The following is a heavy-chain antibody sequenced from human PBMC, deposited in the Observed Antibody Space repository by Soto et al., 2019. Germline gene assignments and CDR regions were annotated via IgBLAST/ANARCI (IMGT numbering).Heavy chain of an antibody. Sequence: QVQLVESGGGLVKPGGSLRLSCAASGFTFSDYYMSWIRQAPGKGLEWVSFINSSGSTIYHADSVKGRFTISRDNARNSVYLHINTLRAEDTAVYYCAEAYCITPTCNWGPGHWGRGTLVTVSS. J-gene: IGHJ4*02. CDR3: AEAYCITPTCNWGPGH. CDR1: GFTFSDYY. V-gene: IGHV3-11*01. CDR2: INSSGSTI. D-gene: IGHD2-2*01.